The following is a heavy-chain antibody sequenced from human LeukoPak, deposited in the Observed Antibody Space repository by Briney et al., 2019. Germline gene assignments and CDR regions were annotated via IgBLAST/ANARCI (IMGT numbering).Heavy chain of an antibody. J-gene: IGHJ6*03. Sequence: GGSLRLSCAASGFTFSSYWMHWVRQAPGKGLVWVSRINTDGSSTSYADSVKGRFTISRDNAKNTLYLQMNSLRAEDTAVYYCARDWESMVRGVNGWYYYYMDVWGKGTTVTVSS. CDR1: GFTFSSYW. V-gene: IGHV3-74*01. CDR3: ARDWESMVRGVNGWYYYYMDV. D-gene: IGHD3-10*01. CDR2: INTDGSST.